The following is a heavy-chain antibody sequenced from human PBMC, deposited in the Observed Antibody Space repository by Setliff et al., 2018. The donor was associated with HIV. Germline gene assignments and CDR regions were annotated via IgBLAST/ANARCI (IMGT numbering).Heavy chain of an antibody. CDR3: ARVSSAVAGTPLPDY. J-gene: IGHJ4*02. Sequence: SETLSLTCTVSGGSISSNSYYWGWFRQPPGKGLEWIGDINHSGRTNYNPSLKSRVTISVDTSKNQFSLKLSSVTAADTAVYYCARVSSAVAGTPLPDYWGQGTLVTVSS. D-gene: IGHD6-19*01. V-gene: IGHV4-39*07. CDR1: GGSISSNSYY. CDR2: INHSGRT.